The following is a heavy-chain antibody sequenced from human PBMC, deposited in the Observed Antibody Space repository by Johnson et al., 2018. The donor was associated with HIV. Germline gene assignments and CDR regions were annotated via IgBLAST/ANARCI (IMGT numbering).Heavy chain of an antibody. CDR3: AREMAATNAWALDI. CDR2: VSGGGGIT. J-gene: IGHJ3*02. V-gene: IGHV3-23*04. CDR1: GFTVSSNY. D-gene: IGHD5-24*01. Sequence: VHLVESGGGVVRPGRSLRLSCAASGFTVSSNYMSWVRQAPGKGLEWVATVSGGGGITYYADSVKGRFSISRDNSNNTLSLQMDSLRVEDTAVYYWAREMAATNAWALDIWGKGTMVTVSS.